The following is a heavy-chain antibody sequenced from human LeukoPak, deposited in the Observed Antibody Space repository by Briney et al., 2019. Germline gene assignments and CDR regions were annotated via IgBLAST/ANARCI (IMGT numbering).Heavy chain of an antibody. J-gene: IGHJ4*02. Sequence: SETLSLTCTVSGGSISSYYWSWIRQPAGKGLEWIGYIYHSGSTYYNPSLKSRVTISVDRSKNQFSLKLSSVTAADTAVYYCAGVVPAALNNFDYWGQGTLVTVSS. D-gene: IGHD2-2*01. V-gene: IGHV4-59*06. CDR2: IYHSGST. CDR1: GGSISSYY. CDR3: AGVVPAALNNFDY.